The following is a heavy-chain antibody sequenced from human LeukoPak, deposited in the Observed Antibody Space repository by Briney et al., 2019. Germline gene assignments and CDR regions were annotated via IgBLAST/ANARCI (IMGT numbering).Heavy chain of an antibody. Sequence: GGSLGVSWSASGFTFNSHLVSLVRQAPGKRLGSASAISGSGGSTYYGDSVKGRFTISRDNSKNALYLQMSSLRVEDTAVYYCAKGYCSGGSCPLVWYFDLWGRGTLVTVSS. D-gene: IGHD2-15*01. CDR2: ISGSGGST. J-gene: IGHJ2*01. CDR1: GFTFNSHL. CDR3: AKGYCSGGSCPLVWYFDL. V-gene: IGHV3-23*01.